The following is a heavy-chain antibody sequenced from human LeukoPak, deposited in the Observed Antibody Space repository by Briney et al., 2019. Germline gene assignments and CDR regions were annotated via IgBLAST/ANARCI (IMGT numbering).Heavy chain of an antibody. J-gene: IGHJ4*02. CDR1: AYTLSGYY. CDR3: ARRIAVAGSPVYYFDY. Sequence: GASVNVSCKASAYTLSGYYMHWVRQAPGQGLEWMGWINPKSGVTNYAQKFQGRVTMTWDTSINTTFMELSRLRSDDTAVYYCARRIAVAGSPVYYFDYWGQGTLVTVSS. D-gene: IGHD6-19*01. CDR2: INPKSGVT. V-gene: IGHV1-2*02.